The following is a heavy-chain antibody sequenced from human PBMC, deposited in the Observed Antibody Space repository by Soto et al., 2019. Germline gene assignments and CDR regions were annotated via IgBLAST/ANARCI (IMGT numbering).Heavy chain of an antibody. D-gene: IGHD5-12*01. CDR3: ARDRRDGYNYGGFDY. J-gene: IGHJ4*02. CDR2: ISYDGSNK. CDR1: GFTFRSYA. Sequence: QVQLVESGGGVVQPGRSLRLSCAASGFTFRSYAMHWVRQPPGQGLAWVAVISYDGSNKYYADSLKGRFTISRHNSKNTLYLKMNSQRAEDTAVYYCARDRRDGYNYGGFDYWGQGTLVTVSS. V-gene: IGHV3-30-3*01.